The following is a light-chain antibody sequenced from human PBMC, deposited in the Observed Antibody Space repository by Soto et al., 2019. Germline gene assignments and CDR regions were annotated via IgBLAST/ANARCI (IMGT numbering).Light chain of an antibody. CDR1: QSISSW. Sequence: DIQMTQSPSTLSASVGGRAAITCRASQSISSWLAWYQQKPGKAPKLLIYKASTLKSGVPSRFSGSGAGTEFTLTISSLQPDDFATYYCQQYRTFGQGTKVDIK. V-gene: IGKV1-5*03. J-gene: IGKJ1*01. CDR3: QQYRT. CDR2: KAS.